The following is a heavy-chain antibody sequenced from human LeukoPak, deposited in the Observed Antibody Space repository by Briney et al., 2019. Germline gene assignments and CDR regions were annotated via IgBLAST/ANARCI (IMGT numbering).Heavy chain of an antibody. Sequence: PSETLSLTCAVYGGSFSVYYWSWIRQPPGKGLEWIGEIHHGGSPSYNPSLKSRVTISLDTSKNQLSLKVNSVTATDTAVYYCTRNGDYNLDYWGQGALVTVSS. CDR1: GGSFSVYY. CDR3: TRNGDYNLDY. V-gene: IGHV4-34*01. D-gene: IGHD4-17*01. J-gene: IGHJ4*02. CDR2: IHHGGSP.